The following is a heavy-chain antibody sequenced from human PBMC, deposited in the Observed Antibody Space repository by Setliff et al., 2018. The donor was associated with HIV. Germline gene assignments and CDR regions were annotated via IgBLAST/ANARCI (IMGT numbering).Heavy chain of an antibody. CDR1: GYSISSGYY. J-gene: IGHJ2*01. V-gene: IGHV4-38-2*01. CDR3: ARAGAAALAENWYFDL. Sequence: SETLSLTCAVSGYSISSGYYWGWIRQPPGKGLEWIGSIYHSGSTYYNPSFQGQVTISADKSIRTAYLQWNTLKSSDTATYYCARAGAAALAENWYFDLWGRGTLVTVSS. D-gene: IGHD6-19*01. CDR2: IYHSGST.